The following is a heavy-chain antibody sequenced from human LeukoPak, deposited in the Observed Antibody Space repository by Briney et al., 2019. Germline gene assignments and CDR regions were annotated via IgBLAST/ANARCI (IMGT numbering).Heavy chain of an antibody. CDR3: ARDWAGGYGDYVGY. J-gene: IGHJ4*02. Sequence: GGSLRLFCATSGFTFSSYAMQWVRQAPGAGLEWVAVIWYEGINKYYADSVKGRFTISRDNSKNTVYLQMNSLRAEDTAVYYCARDWAGGYGDYVGYWGQGTLVTVSS. CDR2: IWYEGINK. V-gene: IGHV3-33*01. CDR1: GFTFSSYA. D-gene: IGHD4-17*01.